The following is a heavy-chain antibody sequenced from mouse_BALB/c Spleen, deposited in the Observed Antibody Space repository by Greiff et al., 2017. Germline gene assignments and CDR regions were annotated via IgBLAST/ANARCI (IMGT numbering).Heavy chain of an antibody. J-gene: IGHJ2*01. D-gene: IGHD1-1*01. CDR3: TRSYYGSSWGFDY. CDR2: IYPGNSDT. V-gene: IGHV1-5*01. CDR1: GYTFTSYW. Sequence: EVQLQQSGTVLARPGASVKMSCKASGYTFTSYWMHWVKQRPGQGLEWIGAIYPGNSDTSYNQKFKGKAKLTAVTSTSTAYMELSSLTNEDSAVYYCTRSYYGSSWGFDYWGQGTTLTVSS.